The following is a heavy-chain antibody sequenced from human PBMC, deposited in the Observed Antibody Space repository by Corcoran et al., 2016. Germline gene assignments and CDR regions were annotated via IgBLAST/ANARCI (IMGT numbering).Heavy chain of an antibody. D-gene: IGHD5-18*01. J-gene: IGHJ4*02. V-gene: IGHV4-34*01. CDR1: GGSFSGYY. Sequence: QVQLQQWGAGLLKPSETLSLTCAVYGGSFSGYYWSWIRQPPGKGLEWIGEINHSGSTNYNPSLKSRVTISVDTSKNQFSLKLSSVTAADTAVYYCARARRGYSYPQFDYWGQGTLVTVSS. CDR2: INHSGST. CDR3: ARARRGYSYPQFDY.